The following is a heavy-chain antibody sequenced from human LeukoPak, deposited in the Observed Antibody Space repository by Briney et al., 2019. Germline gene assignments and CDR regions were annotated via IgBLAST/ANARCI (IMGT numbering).Heavy chain of an antibody. Sequence: PSETLSLTCTVSGGSISSSNYHWGWIRQPPGKGLEWIGSIYYSGSTYYNPSLKSRITISVDRSKNQFSLKLISMTAADTAVYYCAKSLYGSGSYYNWFDPWGQGTLVTVSS. CDR3: AKSLYGSGSYYNWFDP. CDR1: GGSISSSNYH. J-gene: IGHJ5*02. V-gene: IGHV4-39*01. D-gene: IGHD3-10*01. CDR2: IYYSGST.